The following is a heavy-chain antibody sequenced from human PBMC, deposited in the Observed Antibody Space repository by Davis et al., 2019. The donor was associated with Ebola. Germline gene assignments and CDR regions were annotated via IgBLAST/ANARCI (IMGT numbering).Heavy chain of an antibody. V-gene: IGHV4-59*12. D-gene: IGHD1-26*01. Sequence: PSETLSLTCSVSGDSITRYYLHWIRQAPGKTLEWIGYVYYGQAIYNPSLKSRVTIFSDTSKTSFSLRLTSVTAADAAIYFCARDNDPYGGRYKYRPPNAFDLWGQGTKVAVSS. CDR3: ARDNDPYGGRYKYRPPNAFDL. J-gene: IGHJ3*01. CDR2: VYYGQA. CDR1: GDSITRYY.